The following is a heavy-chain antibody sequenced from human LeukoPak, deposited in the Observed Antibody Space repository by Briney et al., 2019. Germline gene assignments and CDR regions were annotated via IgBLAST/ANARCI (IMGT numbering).Heavy chain of an antibody. CDR1: GYTFTRCG. J-gene: IGHJ4*01. Sequence: ASVKVSCKASGYTFTRCGITLVRQAPAQGLEGIGLIRVYNGYTHYAQNLQGRVTMPTETSTNTAYMEMRSLRSDDTAMYYCARDRGRYDSSGYYPPLFDYWGQGTMVTVSS. CDR3: ARDRGRYDSSGYYPPLFDY. D-gene: IGHD3-22*01. V-gene: IGHV1-18*01. CDR2: IRVYNGYT.